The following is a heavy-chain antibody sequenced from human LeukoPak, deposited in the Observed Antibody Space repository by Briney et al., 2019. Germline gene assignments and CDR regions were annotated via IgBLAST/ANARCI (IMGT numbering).Heavy chain of an antibody. CDR3: ARDARDTYYYDSSGYYLNY. J-gene: IGHJ4*02. CDR1: GYIFTNYG. D-gene: IGHD3-22*01. CDR2: INPSGGST. V-gene: IGHV1-46*01. Sequence: GASVKVSCKASGYIFTNYGISWVRQAPGQGLEWMGIINPSGGSTSYAQKFQGRVTMTRDMSTSTVYMELSSLRSEDTAVYYCARDARDTYYYDSSGYYLNYWGQGTLVTVSS.